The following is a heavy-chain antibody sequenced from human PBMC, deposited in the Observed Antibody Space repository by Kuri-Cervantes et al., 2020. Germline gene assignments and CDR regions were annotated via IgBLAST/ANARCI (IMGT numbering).Heavy chain of an antibody. CDR3: AKDLKPRGVLHLGELSFPDAFDI. CDR2: INSDGSST. J-gene: IGHJ3*02. D-gene: IGHD3-16*02. CDR1: GFTLSSYW. V-gene: IGHV3-74*01. Sequence: GGSLRLSCAASGFTLSSYWMHWVRQAPGEGLVWVSRINSDGSSTSYADSVKGRFTISRDNAKNTLYLQMNSLRAEDTAVYYCAKDLKPRGVLHLGELSFPDAFDIWGQGTMVTVSS.